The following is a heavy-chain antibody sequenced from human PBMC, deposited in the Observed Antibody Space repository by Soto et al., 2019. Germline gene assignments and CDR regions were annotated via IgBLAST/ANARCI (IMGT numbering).Heavy chain of an antibody. Sequence: ASVKVSCKASGGTFSSYAISWVRQAPGQGLEWMGGIIPTFGIANYAQKFQGRVTITADKSTSTAYMELSSLRSEDTAVYYCARDEAAAGNNWFDPWGQGTLVTVSS. CDR1: GGTFSSYA. CDR2: IIPTFGIA. J-gene: IGHJ5*02. CDR3: ARDEAAAGNNWFDP. V-gene: IGHV1-69*10. D-gene: IGHD6-13*01.